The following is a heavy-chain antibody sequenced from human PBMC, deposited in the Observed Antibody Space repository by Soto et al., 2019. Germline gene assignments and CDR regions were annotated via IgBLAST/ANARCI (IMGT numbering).Heavy chain of an antibody. CDR3: ARVRIAAGDNYYYYGIDV. D-gene: IGHD6-13*01. CDR2: IDPSDSYT. CDR1: GYSFTSYW. Sequence: PGESLKISCKGSGYSFTSYWIGWVRQMPGKGLEWMGRIDPSDSYTNYSPSFQGHVTISADKSISTAYLQWSSLKASDTAMYYCARVRIAAGDNYYYYGIDVCGQGPTVTVYS. J-gene: IGHJ6*02. V-gene: IGHV5-10-1*01.